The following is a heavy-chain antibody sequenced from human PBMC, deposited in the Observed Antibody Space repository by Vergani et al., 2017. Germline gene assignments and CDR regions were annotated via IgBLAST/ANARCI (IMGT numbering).Heavy chain of an antibody. CDR3: STHWEPGYYDVDY. J-gene: IGHJ4*02. Sequence: QVQLVQSGAEVKKPGASVTVSCKASGYTFTGYYIHWVRQAPGQGLEWMGWIHPNNGDTNYAQKFRGRVTMTSDSSINTAYLELSSLRPGDTALYFCSTHWEPGYYDVDYWGQGTLVTVSS. CDR2: IHPNNGDT. CDR1: GYTFTGYY. V-gene: IGHV1-2*02. D-gene: IGHD3-9*01.